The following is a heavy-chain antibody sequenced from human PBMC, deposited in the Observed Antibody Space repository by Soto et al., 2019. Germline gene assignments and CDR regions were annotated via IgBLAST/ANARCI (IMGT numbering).Heavy chain of an antibody. D-gene: IGHD2-8*01. Sequence: ASVKVSCKASGYTFTDFYIHWVRQAPGQGLEWMGWVNPKSGGTFYAERFQGRVTMTWDTSMNSAYLVLNRLRSDDTAVYYCARHPMGRGVAHSYGMDVWGQATTVTVSS. J-gene: IGHJ6*02. V-gene: IGHV1-2*02. CDR3: ARHPMGRGVAHSYGMDV. CDR1: GYTFTDFY. CDR2: VNPKSGGT.